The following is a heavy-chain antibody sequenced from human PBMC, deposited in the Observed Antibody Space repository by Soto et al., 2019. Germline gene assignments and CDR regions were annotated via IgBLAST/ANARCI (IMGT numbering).Heavy chain of an antibody. V-gene: IGHV3-15*01. D-gene: IGHD3-22*01. CDR1: GFNFNEDW. J-gene: IGHJ3*01. CDR3: VKENYYDTTCADQGVFHV. Sequence: EVKLVESGGGLVKPGGSLRLSCAASGFNFNEDWISLVRQAPGKGLEWVGRIKGSVDGATTEYAPPVNGRFNSLRDDSTTTVLLQMKSLKAEDSSMYFCVKENYYDTTCADQGVFHVWGRVTMVTVS. CDR2: IKGSVDGATT.